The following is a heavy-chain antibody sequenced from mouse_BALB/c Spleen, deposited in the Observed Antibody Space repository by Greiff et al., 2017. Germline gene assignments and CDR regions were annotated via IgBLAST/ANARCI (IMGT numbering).Heavy chain of an antibody. D-gene: IGHD1-1*01. CDR2: ISNLAYSI. J-gene: IGHJ4*01. Sequence: EVQLVESGGGLVQPGGSRKLSCAASGFTFSDYGMAWVRQAPGKGPEWVAFISNLAYSIYYADTVTGRFTISRENAKNTLYLEMSSLRSEDTAMYYCARVYTYAMDYWGQGTSVTVSS. CDR3: ARVYTYAMDY. CDR1: GFTFSDYG. V-gene: IGHV5-15*02.